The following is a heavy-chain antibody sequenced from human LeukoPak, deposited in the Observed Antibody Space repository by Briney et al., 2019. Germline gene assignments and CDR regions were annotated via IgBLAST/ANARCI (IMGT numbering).Heavy chain of an antibody. Sequence: SETLSLSCAVHGGSLSGYYSSWIRQTPGEGLEWIGSIYYSGSTYYNPSLKSRVTISVDTSKNQFSLKLSSVTAADAAVYYCARVEWELLDYWGQGTLVTVSS. CDR1: GGSLSGYY. CDR2: IYYSGST. V-gene: IGHV4-34*01. J-gene: IGHJ4*02. D-gene: IGHD1-26*01. CDR3: ARVEWELLDY.